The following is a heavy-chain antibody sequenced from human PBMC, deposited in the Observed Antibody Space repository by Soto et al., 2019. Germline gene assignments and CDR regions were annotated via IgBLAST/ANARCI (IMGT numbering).Heavy chain of an antibody. CDR2: IYYSGST. Sequence: PSETLSLTCTVSGGSISSGGYYWSWIRQHPGKGLEWIGYIYYSGSTYYNPSLKSRVTISVDTSKNQFSLKLSSVTAADTAVYYCARGSRYYDSSGYYYSHFDYWGQGTLVTVSS. J-gene: IGHJ4*02. CDR1: GGSISSGGYY. V-gene: IGHV4-31*03. CDR3: ARGSRYYDSSGYYYSHFDY. D-gene: IGHD3-22*01.